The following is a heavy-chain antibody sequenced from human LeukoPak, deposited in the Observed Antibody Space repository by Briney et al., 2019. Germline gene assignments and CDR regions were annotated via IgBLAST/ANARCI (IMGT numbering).Heavy chain of an antibody. CDR3: AKEPYSSGWLGVGFEY. J-gene: IGHJ4*02. V-gene: IGHV3-23*01. CDR2: ISGSGGST. Sequence: PGGSLRLSCAASGFTFSSYAMSWVRQAPGKGLEWVSAISGSGGSTYYADSVKGRFTISRDNSKNTLYLQMNSLRAEDTALYYCAKEPYSSGWLGVGFEYWGQGTLVTVSS. D-gene: IGHD6-19*01. CDR1: GFTFSSYA.